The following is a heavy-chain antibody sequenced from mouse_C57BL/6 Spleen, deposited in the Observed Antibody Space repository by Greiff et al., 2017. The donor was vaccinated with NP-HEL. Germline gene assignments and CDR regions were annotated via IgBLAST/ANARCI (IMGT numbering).Heavy chain of an antibody. V-gene: IGHV1-81*01. CDR2: IYPRSGNT. CDR1: GYTFTSYG. CDR3: ARDSSGYGAMDY. Sequence: QVQLQQSGAELVRPGASVKLSCTASGYTFTSYGISWVQQSTGQGLEWIGEIYPRSGNTYYTEKFKGTVTLTTDKSSNTPYMELSSLTSEDSAVALCARDSSGYGAMDYWGQGTSVTVSS. D-gene: IGHD3-2*02. J-gene: IGHJ4*01.